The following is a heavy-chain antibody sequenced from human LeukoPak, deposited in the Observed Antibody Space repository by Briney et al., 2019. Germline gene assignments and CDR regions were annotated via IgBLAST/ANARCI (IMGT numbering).Heavy chain of an antibody. V-gene: IGHV1-2*07. CDR2: INPNSGGA. J-gene: IGHJ4*02. CDR1: GDTFTGYY. D-gene: IGHD1-1*01. Sequence: ASVKVSCKTSGDTFTGYYMHGVRQAPGQGLEWMGWINPNSGGANYAHTFQGRVTMTRDTSISTAYMELSRLRSDDTAVYYCVPSNNWAYYFDYWGQGTLVTVSS. CDR3: VPSNNWAYYFDY.